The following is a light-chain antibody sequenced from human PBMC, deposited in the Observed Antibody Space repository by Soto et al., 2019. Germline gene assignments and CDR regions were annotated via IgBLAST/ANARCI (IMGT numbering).Light chain of an antibody. J-gene: IGKJ1*01. Sequence: EIVLTQSPATLSSFPGDRVTLSCRASQRVSSHSLAWYQQKPGQAPRTLIYGASSRATGIPDRFSASGSGTDFTLTISRLEPEDFAVYYCHHYPRSSWTFGQGTKVDIK. CDR3: HHYPRSSWT. V-gene: IGKV3-20*01. CDR1: QRVSSHS. CDR2: GAS.